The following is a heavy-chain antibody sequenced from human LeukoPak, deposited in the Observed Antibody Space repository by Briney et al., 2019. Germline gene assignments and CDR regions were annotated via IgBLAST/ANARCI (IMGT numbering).Heavy chain of an antibody. CDR2: IIPIFGTA. CDR3: ARSHGLGGATTAMVLPGLY. CDR1: GGTFSSYA. J-gene: IGHJ4*02. V-gene: IGHV1-69*05. Sequence: ASVKVSCKASGGTFSSYAISWVRQAPGQGLEWMGGIIPIFGTANYAQKFQGRVTIARDTSASTAYMELSSLRSEDTAVYYCARSHGLGGATTAMVLPGLYWGQGTLVTVSS. D-gene: IGHD5-18*01.